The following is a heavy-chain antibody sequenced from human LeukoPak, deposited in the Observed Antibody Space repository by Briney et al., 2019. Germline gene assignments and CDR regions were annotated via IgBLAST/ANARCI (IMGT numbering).Heavy chain of an antibody. V-gene: IGHV3-23*01. Sequence: GGSLRLSCAASGFTFTNYAMSWVRQAPGKGREWVSTISGSGDSAYYADSVKGRFTISRDNSKNTLYLQMNSLRADDTAVYYCAKLRSVVVIAALNYWGQGILVTVSS. CDR2: ISGSGDSA. CDR3: AKLRSVVVIAALNY. D-gene: IGHD2-21*01. CDR1: GFTFTNYA. J-gene: IGHJ4*02.